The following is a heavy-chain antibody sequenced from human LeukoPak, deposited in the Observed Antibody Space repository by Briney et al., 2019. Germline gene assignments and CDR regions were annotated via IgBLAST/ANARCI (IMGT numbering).Heavy chain of an antibody. V-gene: IGHV3-23*01. CDR3: ARDYGDYKFDY. J-gene: IGHJ4*02. Sequence: AGGSLRLSCAASGFTFSSHGMHWVRQAPGKGLEWVSAISGSGGSTYYADSVKGRFTISRDNSKNTLYLQMNSLRAEDTAVYYCARDYGDYKFDYWGQGTLVTVSS. D-gene: IGHD4-17*01. CDR1: GFTFSSHG. CDR2: ISGSGGST.